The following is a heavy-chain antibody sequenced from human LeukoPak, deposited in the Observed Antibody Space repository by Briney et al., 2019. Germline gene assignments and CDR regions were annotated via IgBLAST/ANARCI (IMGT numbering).Heavy chain of an antibody. D-gene: IGHD1-14*01. Sequence: TASETLSLTCTVSGGSISSYYWSWIRQPPGKGLEWIGYIYYSGSTNYNPSLKSRVTISVDTSKNQFSLKLSSVTAADTAVYYCARPDRRFGREFDPWGQGTLVTVSS. V-gene: IGHV4-59*12. J-gene: IGHJ5*02. CDR3: ARPDRRFGREFDP. CDR2: IYYSGST. CDR1: GGSISSYY.